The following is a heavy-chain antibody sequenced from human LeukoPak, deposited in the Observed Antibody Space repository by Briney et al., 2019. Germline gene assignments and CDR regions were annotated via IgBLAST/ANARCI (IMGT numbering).Heavy chain of an antibody. Sequence: GGSLRLSCAASGFTFSSYAMSWVRQAPGKGLEWVSAISGSGGSTYYADSVKGRFTISRDNAKNSLYLQMNSLRAEDTAVYYCARDPTTYSSGSIGAFDIWGQGTMVTVSS. CDR2: ISGSGGST. D-gene: IGHD6-19*01. J-gene: IGHJ3*02. CDR3: ARDPTTYSSGSIGAFDI. CDR1: GFTFSSYA. V-gene: IGHV3-23*01.